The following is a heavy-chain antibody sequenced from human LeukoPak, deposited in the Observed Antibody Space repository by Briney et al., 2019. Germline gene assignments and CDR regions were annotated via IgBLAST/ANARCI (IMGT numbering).Heavy chain of an antibody. CDR1: GGSISSGDYY. J-gene: IGHJ4*02. CDR3: AREGQSNCSGGSCPLGY. Sequence: TSETLSLTCTVSGGSISSGDYYWSWIRQPPGKGLEWIGYIYYSGSTYYNPSLKSRVTISVDTSKNQFSLKLSSVTAADTAVYYCAREGQSNCSGGSCPLGYWGQGTLVTVSS. D-gene: IGHD2-15*01. CDR2: IYYSGST. V-gene: IGHV4-30-4*08.